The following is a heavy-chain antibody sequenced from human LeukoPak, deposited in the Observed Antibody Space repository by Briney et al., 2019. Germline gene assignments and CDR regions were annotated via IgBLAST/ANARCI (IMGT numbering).Heavy chain of an antibody. CDR3: ASVSIDSSSWYVNY. V-gene: IGHV4-31*03. CDR2: IYYSGST. J-gene: IGHJ4*02. CDR1: GGSISRGGYY. Sequence: SQTLSLTCTVSGGSISRGGYYWSWIRQHPGKGLEYIGYIYYSGSTYYNPSLQSRVTISVDASKNQFSLKLTSVTAADTAVYYCASVSIDSSSWYVNYWGQGTLVTVSS. D-gene: IGHD6-13*01.